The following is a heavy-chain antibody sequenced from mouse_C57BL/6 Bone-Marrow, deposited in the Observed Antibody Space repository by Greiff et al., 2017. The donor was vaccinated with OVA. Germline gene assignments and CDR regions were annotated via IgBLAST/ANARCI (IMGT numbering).Heavy chain of an antibody. J-gene: IGHJ1*03. CDR1: GFNIKDDY. D-gene: IGHD2-3*01. CDR3: TTYDYWNFDV. Sequence: EVQLQQSGAELVRPGASVKLSCTASGFNIKDDYMHWVKQRPEQGLEWIGWIDPENGDTEYASKFQGKATITADTSSNTAYLQLSSLTSEDTAVYYCTTYDYWNFDVWGTGTTVTVSS. V-gene: IGHV14-4*01. CDR2: IDPENGDT.